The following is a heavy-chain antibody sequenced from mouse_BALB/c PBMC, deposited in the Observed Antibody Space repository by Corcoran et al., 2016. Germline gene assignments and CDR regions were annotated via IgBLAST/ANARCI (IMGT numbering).Heavy chain of an antibody. D-gene: IGHD1-1*01. CDR1: GYTFTNYG. CDR2: INTYTGEP. J-gene: IGHJ3*01. Sequence: QIQLVQSGPELKKPGETVKISCKASGYTFTNYGMNWVKQAPGKGLKWMGWINTYTGEPTYADDFKGRFAFSLETSASTAYLQINNLKNEDTATYFSANFYGSSFAYWGQGTLVTVS. CDR3: ANFYGSSFAY. V-gene: IGHV9-3-1*01.